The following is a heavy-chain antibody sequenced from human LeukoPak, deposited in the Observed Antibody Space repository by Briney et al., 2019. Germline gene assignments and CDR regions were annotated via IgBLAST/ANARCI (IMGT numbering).Heavy chain of an antibody. CDR3: ARGNNDFWSGNNFDY. Sequence: SETLSLTCTVSGGSISSYYWSWIRQPAGKGLEWIGRIYTSGSTNYNPSLKSRVTMSVDTSKNQFSLKLSSVTAADTAVYYCARGNNDFWSGNNFDYWGQGTLVTVSS. D-gene: IGHD3-3*01. CDR2: IYTSGST. CDR1: GGSISSYY. V-gene: IGHV4-4*07. J-gene: IGHJ4*02.